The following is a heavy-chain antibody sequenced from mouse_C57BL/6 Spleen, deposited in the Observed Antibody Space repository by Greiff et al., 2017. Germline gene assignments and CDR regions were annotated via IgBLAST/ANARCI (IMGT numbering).Heavy chain of an antibody. CDR3: ARDRGPYAFDV. Sequence: DVHLVESGGGLVKPGGSLKLSCAASGFTFSSYAMSWVRQTPEKRLEWVATISDGGSYTYYPDNVKGRFTISRDNAKNNLYLQMSHLKSEDTAMYYCARDRGPYAFDVWGTGTTVTVSS. D-gene: IGHD6-5*01. V-gene: IGHV5-4*01. CDR2: ISDGGSYT. CDR1: GFTFSSYA. J-gene: IGHJ1*03.